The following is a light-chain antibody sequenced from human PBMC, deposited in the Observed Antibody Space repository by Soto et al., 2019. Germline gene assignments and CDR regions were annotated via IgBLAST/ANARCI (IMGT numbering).Light chain of an antibody. Sequence: QSALTQPPSASGSPGQSVTISCTGTSSDVGGYYYVSWYQHHPGKAPKLIIYEVIKRPSGVPDRFSGSKSDNTASLTVSGLRAEDEADYYCTSYAGSNNVVFGGGIKLTVL. J-gene: IGLJ2*01. CDR1: SSDVGGYYY. CDR2: EVI. CDR3: TSYAGSNNVV. V-gene: IGLV2-8*01.